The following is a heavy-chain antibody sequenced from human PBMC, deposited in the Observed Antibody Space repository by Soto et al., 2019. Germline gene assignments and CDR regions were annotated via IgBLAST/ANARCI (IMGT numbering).Heavy chain of an antibody. CDR2: INSDDTSS. CDR3: ARVCRWVGHYDFDY. V-gene: IGHV3-74*01. CDR1: GLSVSNYW. Sequence: EVQLMESGGGLVQPGGSLRLSCAASGLSVSNYWMHWVRQTPGKGLVWVSRINSDDTSSSYAASVKGRFTISRGNAKNTLYLQITSLRAEDTGVYHCARVCRWVGHYDFDYRGQGTLVTVSS. J-gene: IGHJ4*02. D-gene: IGHD3-16*01.